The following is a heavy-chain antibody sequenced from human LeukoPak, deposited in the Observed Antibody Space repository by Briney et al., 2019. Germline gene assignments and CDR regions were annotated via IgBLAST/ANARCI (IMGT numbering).Heavy chain of an antibody. CDR3: ARDPGRYDFWSAGDAFDI. J-gene: IGHJ3*02. Sequence: ASVKVSCKASGGTFSSYAISWVRQAPGQGLEWMGGIIPIFGTANYAQKFQGRVTITTDESTSTAYMELSSLRSEDTAVYYCARDPGRYDFWSAGDAFDIWGQGTMVTVSS. V-gene: IGHV1-69*05. D-gene: IGHD3-3*01. CDR2: IIPIFGTA. CDR1: GGTFSSYA.